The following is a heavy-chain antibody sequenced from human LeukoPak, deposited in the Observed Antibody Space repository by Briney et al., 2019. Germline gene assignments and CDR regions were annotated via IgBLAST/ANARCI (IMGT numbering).Heavy chain of an antibody. J-gene: IGHJ6*02. Sequence: GGSLRLSCAASGFSFGGYALHWVRQAPGKGLEWVASISWNSGDIVHADSVKGRFTISRDNAKNSLYLQMDSLRTEDTAVYYCARAQYYDSTTAGGMDVWGQGTTVTVS. CDR1: GFSFGGYA. CDR2: ISWNSGDI. D-gene: IGHD3-22*01. CDR3: ARAQYYDSTTAGGMDV. V-gene: IGHV3-9*01.